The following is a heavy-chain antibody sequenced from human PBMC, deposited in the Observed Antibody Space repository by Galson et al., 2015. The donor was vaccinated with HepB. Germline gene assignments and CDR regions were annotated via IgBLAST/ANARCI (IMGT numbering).Heavy chain of an antibody. CDR1: GFTFSNAW. CDR3: TTDFLPVAGPLYYYMDV. J-gene: IGHJ6*03. CDR2: IKSKTDGGTT. V-gene: IGHV3-15*01. D-gene: IGHD6-19*01. Sequence: SLRVSCAASGFTFSNAWMSWVRQAPGEGLEWVGRIKSKTDGGTTDYAAPVKGRFTISRDDSKNTLYLQMNSLKTEDTAVYYCTTDFLPVAGPLYYYMDVWGKGTTVTVSS.